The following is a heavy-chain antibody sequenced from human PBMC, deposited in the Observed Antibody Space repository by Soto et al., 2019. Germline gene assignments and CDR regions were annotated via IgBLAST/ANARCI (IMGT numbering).Heavy chain of an antibody. Sequence: DVQLLESGGDLVQPGGSLRLSCAASGFTFSSYAMSWVRQAPGKGLEWVSSMSGAGRSSYDADSVKGRFTISRDHSKNTLELQMNNRRGKDTALYYCPKGPNFGVEKIYYYLGQGTLVTVPS. CDR3: PKGPNFGVEKIYYY. CDR1: GFTFSSYA. CDR2: MSGAGRSS. D-gene: IGHD3-3*01. V-gene: IGHV3-23*01. J-gene: IGHJ4*02.